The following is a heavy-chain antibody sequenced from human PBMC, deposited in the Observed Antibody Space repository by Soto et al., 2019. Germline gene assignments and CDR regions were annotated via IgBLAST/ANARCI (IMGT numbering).Heavy chain of an antibody. CDR3: ARSLTEGYCTITGCYTRPLYGMDV. CDR1: GYTFSRSY. V-gene: IGHV1-2*02. J-gene: IGHJ6*02. CDR2: INPNSGGT. Sequence: ASVKVSCKASGYTFSRSYIPWLRQAPGQGLEWMGWINPNSGGTNYAQKFQGRVTVTRDTPTSTAYMELSRLTSDDTAVYYCARSLTEGYCTITGCYTRPLYGMDVWGQGTTVTVSS. D-gene: IGHD2-2*02.